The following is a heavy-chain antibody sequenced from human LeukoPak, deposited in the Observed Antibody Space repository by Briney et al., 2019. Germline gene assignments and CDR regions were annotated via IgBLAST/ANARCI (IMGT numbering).Heavy chain of an antibody. CDR2: IYYSGST. V-gene: IGHV4-59*01. Sequence: SETPSLTCTVSGGSISSYYWSWIRQPPGKGLEWIGYIYYSGSTNYNPSLKSRVTISVDTSKNQFSLKLSSVTAADTAVYYCARGRYYYGSGRYYYYMDVWGKGTTVTISS. D-gene: IGHD3-10*01. CDR1: GGSISSYY. CDR3: ARGRYYYGSGRYYYYMDV. J-gene: IGHJ6*03.